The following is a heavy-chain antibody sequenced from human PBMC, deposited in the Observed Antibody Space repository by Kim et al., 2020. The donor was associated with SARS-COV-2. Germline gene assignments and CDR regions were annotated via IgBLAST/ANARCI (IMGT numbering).Heavy chain of an antibody. D-gene: IGHD3-9*01. CDR3: ARVPSGSWLPPGMDV. J-gene: IGHJ6*02. Sequence: GGSLRLSCAASGFTFSSYSMNWVRQAPGKGLEWVSYISSSSSTIYYADSVKGRFTISRDNAKNSLYLQMNSLRDEDTAVYYCARVPSGSWLPPGMDVWGQGTTVTVSS. CDR2: ISSSSSTI. V-gene: IGHV3-48*02. CDR1: GFTFSSYS.